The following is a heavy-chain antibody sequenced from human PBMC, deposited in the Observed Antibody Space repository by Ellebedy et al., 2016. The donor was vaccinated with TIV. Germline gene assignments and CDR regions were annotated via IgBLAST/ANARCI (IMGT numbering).Heavy chain of an antibody. CDR1: GYTFTSYY. CDR3: ARGVTIFGVVIDAFDI. D-gene: IGHD3-3*01. V-gene: IGHV1-8*02. Sequence: ASVKVSCXASGYTFTSYYMHWVRQATGQGLEWMGWMNPNSGNTGYAQKFQGRVTMTRNTSISTAYMELSSLRSEDTAVYYCARGVTIFGVVIDAFDIWGQGTMVTVSS. CDR2: MNPNSGNT. J-gene: IGHJ3*02.